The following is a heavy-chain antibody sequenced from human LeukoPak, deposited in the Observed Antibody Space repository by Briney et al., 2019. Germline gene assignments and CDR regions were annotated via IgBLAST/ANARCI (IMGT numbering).Heavy chain of an antibody. CDR3: ARYSSSSGGASYYLDY. D-gene: IGHD6-6*01. CDR2: IGGDGSVT. V-gene: IGHV3-74*01. CDR1: GFSLRNYW. J-gene: IGHJ4*01. Sequence: PRGSLRLSCAASGFSLRNYWMHWVRQVPGKRLVWVSRIGGDGSVTNYAASVKGRFTISRDNAKNTLFLQINGLRAEDTAVYFCARYSSSSGGASYYLDYWRHGTLVTVSS.